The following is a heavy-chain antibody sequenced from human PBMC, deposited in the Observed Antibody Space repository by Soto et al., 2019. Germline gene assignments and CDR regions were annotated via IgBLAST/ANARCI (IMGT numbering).Heavy chain of an antibody. CDR2: IIPIFGTA. J-gene: IGHJ5*02. V-gene: IGHV1-69*01. D-gene: IGHD2-2*01. CDR1: GGTFSSYA. CDR3: ARESPVVPAAPFDP. Sequence: QVQLVQSGAEVKKPGSSVKVSCKASGGTFSSYAISWVRQAPGQGLEWMGGIIPIFGTANYAQKFQGRVTITADESTSTDYRELSSLRAEDTAVYYCARESPVVPAAPFDPWGQGTLVTVSS.